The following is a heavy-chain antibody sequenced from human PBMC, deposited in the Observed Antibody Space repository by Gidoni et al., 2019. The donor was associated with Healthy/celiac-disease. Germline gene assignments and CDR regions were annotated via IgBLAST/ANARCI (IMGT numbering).Heavy chain of an antibody. D-gene: IGHD6-13*01. CDR2: INHSGST. CDR3: ARGRSKYSSSWYYYYYYGMDV. CDR1: GGSFSGYY. J-gene: IGHJ6*02. V-gene: IGHV4-34*01. Sequence: QVQLQQWGAGLLKPSETLSLTCAVYGGSFSGYYWSWIRQPLGKGLEWIGEINHSGSTNYNPSLKSRVTISVDTSKNQFSLKLSSVTAADTAVYYCARGRSKYSSSWYYYYYYGMDVWGQGTTVTVSS.